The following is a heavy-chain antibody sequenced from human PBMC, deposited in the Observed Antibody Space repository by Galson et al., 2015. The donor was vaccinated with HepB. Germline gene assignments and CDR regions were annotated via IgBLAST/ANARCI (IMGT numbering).Heavy chain of an antibody. Sequence: SLRLSCAASGFTFSSYSMNWVRQAPGKGLEWVSSISSSSSYIYYADSVRGRFTISRDNAKNSLYLQMNSLRAEDTAVYYCARDHWAWGVTMVRGVLFDHWGRGTLVTVSS. CDR2: ISSSSSYI. CDR3: ARDHWAWGVTMVRGVLFDH. V-gene: IGHV3-21*01. CDR1: GFTFSSYS. D-gene: IGHD3-10*01. J-gene: IGHJ2*01.